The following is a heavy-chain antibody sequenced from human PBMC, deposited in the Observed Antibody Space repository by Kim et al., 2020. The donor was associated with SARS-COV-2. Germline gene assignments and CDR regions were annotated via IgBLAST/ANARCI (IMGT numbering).Heavy chain of an antibody. CDR2: I. D-gene: IGHD4-17*01. CDR3: ARPDYGDYLSD. J-gene: IGHJ4*02. V-gene: IGHV3-21*01. Sequence: IYCADSVKGRFTISRDNAKNSLYLQMNSLRAEDTAVYYCARPDYGDYLSDWGQGTLVTVSS.